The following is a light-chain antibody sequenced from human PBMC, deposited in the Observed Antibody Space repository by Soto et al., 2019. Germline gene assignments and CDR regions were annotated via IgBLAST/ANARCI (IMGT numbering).Light chain of an antibody. CDR2: DVT. Sequence: QSALTQPRSVSGSPGQSVTVSCTGTSRDVGIYNYVSWYQQRPGTAPKVMIYDVTKRPSGVPDRFSGSKSANTASLTISGLQAGDEADYYCYSYAGNYTLLFGGGTKVTVL. V-gene: IGLV2-11*01. J-gene: IGLJ2*01. CDR1: SRDVGIYNY. CDR3: YSYAGNYTLL.